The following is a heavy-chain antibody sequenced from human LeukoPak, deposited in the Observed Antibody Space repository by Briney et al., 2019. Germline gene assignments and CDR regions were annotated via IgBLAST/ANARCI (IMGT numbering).Heavy chain of an antibody. J-gene: IGHJ4*02. CDR1: GFTFSSYG. V-gene: IGHV3-30*18. Sequence: GGSLRLSCAASGFTFSSYGMHWVRQAPGKGLEWVAVISYDGSNKYYADSVKGRFTISRDNSKNTLYLQMNSLRAEDTAVYYCAKTPPIQLWFLNYWGQGTLVTVSS. D-gene: IGHD5-18*01. CDR3: AKTPPIQLWFLNY. CDR2: ISYDGSNK.